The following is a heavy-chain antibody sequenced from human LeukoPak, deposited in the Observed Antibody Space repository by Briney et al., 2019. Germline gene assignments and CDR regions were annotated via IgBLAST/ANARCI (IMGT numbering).Heavy chain of an antibody. Sequence: PGGSLRLSCAASGFTFSDYYMSWIRQAPGKGLEWVSYISSSGSTIYYADSVKGRFTISRDNAKNSLYLQMNSLRAEDTAVYYCAREYDDLLTGHSTPYFYYYMDVWGEGTTVTVSS. V-gene: IGHV3-11*01. D-gene: IGHD3-9*01. CDR1: GFTFSDYY. CDR3: AREYDDLLTGHSTPYFYYYMDV. J-gene: IGHJ6*03. CDR2: ISSSGSTI.